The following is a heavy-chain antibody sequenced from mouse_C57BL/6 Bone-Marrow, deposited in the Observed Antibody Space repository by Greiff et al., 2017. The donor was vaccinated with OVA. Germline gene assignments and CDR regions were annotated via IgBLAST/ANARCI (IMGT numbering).Heavy chain of an antibody. CDR3: ARYYDYDGGAY. D-gene: IGHD2-4*01. Sequence: VQLQQSGPELVKPGASVKIPCKASGYTFTDYNMDWVKQSHGKSLEWIGDINPNNGGTSYNQKFKGKATLTVDKSSSTAYMELNSLTSEDSAVYYCARYYDYDGGAYWGQGTLVTVSA. CDR1: GYTFTDYN. J-gene: IGHJ3*01. CDR2: INPNNGGT. V-gene: IGHV1-18*01.